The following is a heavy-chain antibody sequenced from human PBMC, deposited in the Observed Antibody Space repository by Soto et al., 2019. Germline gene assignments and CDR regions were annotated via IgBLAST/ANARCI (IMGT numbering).Heavy chain of an antibody. J-gene: IGHJ3*02. CDR2: IYSGGST. D-gene: IGHD3-9*01. Sequence: GGSLRLSCAASGFTVSSNYMSWVRQAPGKGLEWVSVIYSGGSTYYADSVKGRFTISRDNSKNTLYLQMNSLRAEDTAVYYCAGALDYDILTGYSYPDAFDIWGQGTMVTVSS. CDR3: AGALDYDILTGYSYPDAFDI. V-gene: IGHV3-66*01. CDR1: GFTVSSNY.